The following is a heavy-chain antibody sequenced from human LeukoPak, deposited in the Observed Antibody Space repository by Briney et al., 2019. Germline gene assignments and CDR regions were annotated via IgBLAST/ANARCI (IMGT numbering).Heavy chain of an antibody. CDR3: VKGSAVPDAYYYCGMDV. CDR1: GFTFSSYA. V-gene: IGHV3-64D*06. Sequence: GGSLRLSCSASGFTFSSYAMHWVRQAPGKGLEYVSAISSNGGSTYYADSVKGRFTISRDNSKNTLYLQMGSLRAEDTAVYYCVKGSAVPDAYYYCGMDVWGKGTTVTVSS. D-gene: IGHD3-3*01. CDR2: ISSNGGST. J-gene: IGHJ6*04.